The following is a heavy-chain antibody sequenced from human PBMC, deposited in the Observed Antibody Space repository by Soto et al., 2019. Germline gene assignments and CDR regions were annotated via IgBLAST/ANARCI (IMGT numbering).Heavy chain of an antibody. CDR3: VKDRYCSSTSCYAGFAY. D-gene: IGHD2-2*01. Sequence: GGSLRLSCAASGFPFSSYAMSWVRQTPGKGLEWVSSISGSGGSTNHVDSVKGRFTISSDGSKNTLYLQMNSLRVEDTAIYYCVKDRYCSSTSCYAGFAYWGQGTLVTVSS. J-gene: IGHJ4*02. CDR1: GFPFSSYA. CDR2: ISGSGGST. V-gene: IGHV3-23*01.